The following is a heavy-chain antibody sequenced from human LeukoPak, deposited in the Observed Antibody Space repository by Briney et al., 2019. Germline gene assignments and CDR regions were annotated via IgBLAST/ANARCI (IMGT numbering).Heavy chain of an antibody. Sequence: GGSLRLSCAASGFTFSSYEMNWVRQAPGKGLELVSYISSTGSTIYYADSVKGRFTISRDNAKNSLFLQMNSLRAEDTAVYYCARGLGWLQLRYWGQGTLVTVSS. CDR1: GFTFSSYE. CDR2: ISSTGSTI. D-gene: IGHD5-24*01. CDR3: ARGLGWLQLRY. V-gene: IGHV3-48*03. J-gene: IGHJ4*02.